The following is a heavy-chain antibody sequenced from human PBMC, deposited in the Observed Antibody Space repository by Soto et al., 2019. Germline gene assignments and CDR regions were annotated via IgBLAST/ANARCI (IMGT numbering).Heavy chain of an antibody. D-gene: IGHD2-15*01. Sequence: QVQLQQWGAGLLKPSETLSLTCAVSAGSFTDSYWSWIGQSPGQGLEWIGEINHAGHTNYNPSLKSRVTISVDASKTQFSLNLTSVTAADTAVYYCAKEVVAGTNWFDPWGQGTLVTVSS. J-gene: IGHJ5*02. CDR3: AKEVVAGTNWFDP. CDR1: AGSFTDSY. V-gene: IGHV4-34*01. CDR2: INHAGHT.